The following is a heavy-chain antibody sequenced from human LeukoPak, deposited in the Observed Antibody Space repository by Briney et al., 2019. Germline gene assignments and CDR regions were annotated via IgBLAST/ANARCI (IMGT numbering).Heavy chain of an antibody. CDR1: GLILSTYW. Sequence: SGGSLRLSCAASGLILSTYWMSWVRQAPGKGLEWVANINRDGSEKYYLDSVKGRFTISSDNAKNSLFPQMNSLRAEDTAVYYCARDLFDYWGQGTLVTVSS. J-gene: IGHJ4*02. CDR3: ARDLFDY. V-gene: IGHV3-7*01. CDR2: INRDGSEK.